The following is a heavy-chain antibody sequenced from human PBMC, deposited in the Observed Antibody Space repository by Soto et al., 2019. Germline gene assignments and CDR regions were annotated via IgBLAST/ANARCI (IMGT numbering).Heavy chain of an antibody. CDR3: ARVPGP. CDR2: IYHSGST. Sequence: HLQLQESGSGLVKPSQTLSLTCAVSGGSISSGAYSWSWIRQPPGKGLEWIGYIYHSGSTYYTPSRTRRVIISVDGPKNQFSLELSSVTAADTAVYYCARVPGPWGEGSLVTVSS. V-gene: IGHV4-30-2*01. J-gene: IGHJ5*02. CDR1: GGSISSGAYS.